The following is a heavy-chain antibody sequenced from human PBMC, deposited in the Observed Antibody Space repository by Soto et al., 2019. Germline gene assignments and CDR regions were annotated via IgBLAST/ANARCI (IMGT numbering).Heavy chain of an antibody. Sequence: SETLSLTCAVYGGSFSGYYWSWIRQPPGKGLEWIGEINHSGSTNYNPSLKSRVTISVDTSKNQFSLKLSSVTAADTAVYYCARVGRRDTARKNYVMDVWGQGTTVTFSS. CDR3: ARVGRRDTARKNYVMDV. V-gene: IGHV4-34*01. J-gene: IGHJ6*02. CDR1: GGSFSGYY. D-gene: IGHD5-18*01. CDR2: INHSGST.